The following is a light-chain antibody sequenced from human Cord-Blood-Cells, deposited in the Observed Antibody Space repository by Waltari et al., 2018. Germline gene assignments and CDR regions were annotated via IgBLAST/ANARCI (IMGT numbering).Light chain of an antibody. CDR3: QQYNSYSPWT. V-gene: IGKV1-5*01. CDR1: QSISSW. CDR2: DAS. Sequence: DIQMTQSPSTLPPSVGDRVTITCRASQSISSWLAWYQQKPGKAPKLLIYDASSLESGVPSRFSGSGSGTEFTLTISSLQPDDFATYYCQQYNSYSPWTFGQGTKVEIK. J-gene: IGKJ1*01.